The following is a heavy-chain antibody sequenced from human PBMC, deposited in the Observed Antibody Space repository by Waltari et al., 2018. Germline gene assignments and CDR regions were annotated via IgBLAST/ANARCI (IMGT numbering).Heavy chain of an antibody. V-gene: IGHV1-69*14. CDR3: AGRYLYDFPFFDY. D-gene: IGHD3-3*01. Sequence: QVQLVQSGAEVKKPGSSVKVSCKAPGGTFSGNAYSWVRQAPGQGLEWMGVIIPIVGTSNDAQKFQGRVTITADKSTSTAYMELSSLRSEDTAVYYCAGRYLYDFPFFDYWGQGTLVTVSS. CDR2: IIPIVGTS. CDR1: GGTFSGNA. J-gene: IGHJ4*02.